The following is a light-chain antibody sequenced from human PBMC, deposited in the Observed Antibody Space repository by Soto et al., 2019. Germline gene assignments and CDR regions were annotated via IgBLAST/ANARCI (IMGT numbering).Light chain of an antibody. CDR2: GAS. V-gene: IGKV3-20*01. Sequence: EIVLTQSPGTLSLSPGERATLSWRASQSVSSSYLAWYKQKPGQAPRLVIYGASSRATGIPDRFSGSGSGTEFTLTISRLQPEDFAVYYCQQYGSSSWTFGQGTKVDIK. J-gene: IGKJ1*01. CDR3: QQYGSSSWT. CDR1: QSVSSSY.